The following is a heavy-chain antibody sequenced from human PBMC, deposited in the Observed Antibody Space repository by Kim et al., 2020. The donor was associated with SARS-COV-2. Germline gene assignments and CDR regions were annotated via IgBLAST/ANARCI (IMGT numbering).Heavy chain of an antibody. V-gene: IGHV4-59*08. CDR3: ATLDYGDYGTDY. CDR2: MYYTGNS. CDR1: GGFISGHY. Sequence: SDTLSLTCTVSGGFISGHYWSWIRQPPGKGLEWIGYMYYTGNSNYNPSLKSRVTISIDTSENQFSLKLSSVIVADTAVYYCATLDYGDYGTDYCGQGTLV. J-gene: IGHJ4*02. D-gene: IGHD4-17*01.